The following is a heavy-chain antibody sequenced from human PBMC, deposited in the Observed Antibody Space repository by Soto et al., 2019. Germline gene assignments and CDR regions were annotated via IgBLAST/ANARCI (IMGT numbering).Heavy chain of an antibody. J-gene: IGHJ4*02. D-gene: IGHD6-19*01. CDR2: ISAYNGNT. CDR3: ARDLPDGQWLAYYFDY. Sequence: ASVKVSCKASGYTFTSYGISWVRQAPGQGLEWMGWISAYNGNTNYARKLQGRVTMTTDTSTSTAYMELRSLRSDDTAVYYCARDLPDGQWLAYYFDYWGQGTLVTVSS. V-gene: IGHV1-18*01. CDR1: GYTFTSYG.